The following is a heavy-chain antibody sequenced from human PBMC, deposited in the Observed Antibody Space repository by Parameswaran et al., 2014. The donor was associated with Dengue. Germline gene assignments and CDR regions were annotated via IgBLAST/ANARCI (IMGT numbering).Heavy chain of an antibody. Sequence: WVRQAPGQGLEWMGWINTNTGNPTYAQGFTGRFVFSLDTSVSTAYLQISSLKAEDTAVYYCARGLYYYDSSGYRWGMDVWGQGTTVTVSS. CDR2: INTNTGNP. D-gene: IGHD3-22*01. V-gene: IGHV7-4-1*02. CDR3: ARGLYYYDSSGYRWGMDV. J-gene: IGHJ6*02.